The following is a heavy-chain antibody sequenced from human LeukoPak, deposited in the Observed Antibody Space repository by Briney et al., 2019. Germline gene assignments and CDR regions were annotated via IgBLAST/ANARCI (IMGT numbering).Heavy chain of an antibody. CDR3: ARDHGFSGGSYFDTFDI. D-gene: IGHD1-26*01. V-gene: IGHV1-18*01. Sequence: ASVKVSCTASGYIFTTYGISWVRQAPGQGLEWMGWISGYNDDTNYAQKLQGRVTMTTETSTSTAYMELRSLTSDDTAVYYCARDHGFSGGSYFDTFDIWGRGTMVTVSS. CDR1: GYIFTTYG. J-gene: IGHJ3*02. CDR2: ISGYNDDT.